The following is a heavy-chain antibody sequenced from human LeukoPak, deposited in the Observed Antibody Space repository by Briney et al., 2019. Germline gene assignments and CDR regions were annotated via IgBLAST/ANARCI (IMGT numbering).Heavy chain of an antibody. V-gene: IGHV4-59*11. Sequence: SETLSLTCTVSGGSISSHYWSWIRQPPGKGLEWIGYIYYSGSTNYNPSLKSRVTISVDTSKNQFSLKLSSVTAADTAVYYCARLDSSSSFDYWGQGTLVTVSS. CDR1: GGSISSHY. D-gene: IGHD6-13*01. CDR3: ARLDSSSSFDY. J-gene: IGHJ4*02. CDR2: IYYSGST.